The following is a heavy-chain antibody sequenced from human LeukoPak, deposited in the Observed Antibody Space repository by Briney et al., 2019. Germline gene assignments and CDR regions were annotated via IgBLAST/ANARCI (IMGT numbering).Heavy chain of an antibody. Sequence: PSETLPLTCTVSGGSISSYNSYWGWIRQPPGKGLEWIATIFYAGNTYYHPSLKTRVTISLDTSENQFSLQLNSVTAADTAVYYCARELKGFDYWGQGTLVTVSS. CDR3: ARELKGFDY. J-gene: IGHJ4*02. CDR2: IFYAGNT. V-gene: IGHV4-39*07. CDR1: GGSISSYNSY.